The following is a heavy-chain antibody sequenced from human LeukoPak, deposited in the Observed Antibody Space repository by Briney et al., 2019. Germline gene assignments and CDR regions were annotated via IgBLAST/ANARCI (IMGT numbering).Heavy chain of an antibody. CDR3: ARDFVSASFDP. J-gene: IGHJ5*02. CDR2: ISSSSSYI. D-gene: IGHD5/OR15-5a*01. Sequence: GGSLRLSCAASGFTFSSYSMNWVRQAPGKGLEWVSSISSSSSYIYYADSVKGRFTISRDNAKNSLYLQMNSLGAEDTAVYYCARDFVSASFDPWGQGTLVTVSS. V-gene: IGHV3-21*01. CDR1: GFTFSSYS.